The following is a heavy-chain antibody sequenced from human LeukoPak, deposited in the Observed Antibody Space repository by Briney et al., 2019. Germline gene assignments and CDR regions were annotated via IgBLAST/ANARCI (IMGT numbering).Heavy chain of an antibody. J-gene: IGHJ5*02. V-gene: IGHV3-21*01. CDR1: GFTFSSYS. CDR2: ISSSSSYI. Sequence: PGGSLRLSCAASGFTFSSYSMNWVRQAPGKGLEWVSSISSSSSYIYYADSVKGRFTISRDNAKNSLYLQMNSLRAEDTAVYYCAREGRLDCSGGSCYSDWFDPLGPGNPGHRLL. D-gene: IGHD2-15*01. CDR3: AREGRLDCSGGSCYSDWFDP.